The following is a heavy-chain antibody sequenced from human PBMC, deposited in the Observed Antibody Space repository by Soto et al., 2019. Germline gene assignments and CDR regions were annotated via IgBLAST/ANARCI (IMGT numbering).Heavy chain of an antibody. J-gene: IGHJ3*02. Sequence: SETLSLTCTVSGGYIGNDYWSWIRQPPGKELEWIGYTYYSGSTNYSPSLKSRVTISVDTSKNQFSLRLSSVTSADTAVYYCARGIAGAASGGAFDIWGQGTMVTVSS. V-gene: IGHV4-59*01. D-gene: IGHD1-26*01. CDR3: ARGIAGAASGGAFDI. CDR1: GGYIGNDY. CDR2: TYYSGST.